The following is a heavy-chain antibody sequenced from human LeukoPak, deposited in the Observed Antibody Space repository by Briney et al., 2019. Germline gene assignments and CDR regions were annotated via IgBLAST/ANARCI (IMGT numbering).Heavy chain of an antibody. D-gene: IGHD6-13*01. J-gene: IGHJ3*02. CDR2: IVGTSSSI. Sequence: PGGSLRLSCAASGFTFSSYSMNWVRQAPGKGLEWVSYIVGTSSSIYYADSVKGRFTISRDNAKNSLYLQMNSLRAEDTAVYYCARDHGYSSSWYAFDIWGQGTMVTVSS. CDR3: ARDHGYSSSWYAFDI. V-gene: IGHV3-48*04. CDR1: GFTFSSYS.